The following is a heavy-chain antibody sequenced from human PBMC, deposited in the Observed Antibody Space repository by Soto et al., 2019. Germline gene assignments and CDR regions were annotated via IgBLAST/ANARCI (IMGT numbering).Heavy chain of an antibody. D-gene: IGHD1-20*01. J-gene: IGHJ6*02. CDR2: ISPVFYKT. CDR3: ARSPGITGTRASQYAMDV. V-gene: IGHV1-69*01. CDR1: GGTFSSFT. Sequence: QMQLVQSGAEVKKPGSSVKVSCKASGGTFSSFTISWVRQAPGQGPEWMGGISPVFYKTNYAQHFPGRVTISADESTNTAYLELSSLRSEDTAVYYCARSPGITGTRASQYAMDVWGQGTTVTVSS.